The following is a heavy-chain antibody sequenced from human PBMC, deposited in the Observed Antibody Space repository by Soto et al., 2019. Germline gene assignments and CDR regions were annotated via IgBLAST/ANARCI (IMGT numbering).Heavy chain of an antibody. CDR1: GFTVGNNY. CDR2: IHRGGST. D-gene: IGHD3-10*01. Sequence: EVHLVESGGGLVQPGGSLRLSCAASGFTVGNNYMSWVRQAPGKGLEWVSIIHRGGSTSYADSVKGRFTISRDSSKNILYLQINGLTAHDTAVYYCARSANTYGSPFDYWGQGALVTVSS. J-gene: IGHJ4*02. CDR3: ARSANTYGSPFDY. V-gene: IGHV3-66*01.